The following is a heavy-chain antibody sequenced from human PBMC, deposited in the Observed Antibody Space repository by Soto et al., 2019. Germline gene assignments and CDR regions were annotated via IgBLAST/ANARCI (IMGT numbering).Heavy chain of an antibody. Sequence: EVQLVESGGGLVQPGGSLRLSCAASGFTFSSYWMHWVRQAPGKGLVWVSRINSDGNSTSYADSVKGRFTITRDNAKNTRYLQTHSLRAEDTAVYYCASGYGWGRYPQGFEVYYYDYMDVWGKGTTVTVSS. CDR3: ASGYGWGRYPQGFEVYYYDYMDV. J-gene: IGHJ6*03. CDR1: GFTFSSYW. D-gene: IGHD3-10*01. CDR2: INSDGNST. V-gene: IGHV3-74*01.